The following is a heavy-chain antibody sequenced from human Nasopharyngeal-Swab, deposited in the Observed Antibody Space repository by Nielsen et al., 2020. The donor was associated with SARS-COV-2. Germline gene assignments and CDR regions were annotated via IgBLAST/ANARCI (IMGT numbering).Heavy chain of an antibody. V-gene: IGHV4-39*01. D-gene: IGHD6-13*01. CDR3: ARSPSSSWSTYYYGMDV. Sequence: SETLSLTCSVSGGSISSSSYYWGWIRQPPGKGLEWIGSIYYSGSTYYNPSLKRRVTISVHTSKNQFSLKLSSVTAADTAVYYCARSPSSSWSTYYYGMDVWGQGTTVTVSS. J-gene: IGHJ6*02. CDR1: GGSISSSSYY. CDR2: IYYSGST.